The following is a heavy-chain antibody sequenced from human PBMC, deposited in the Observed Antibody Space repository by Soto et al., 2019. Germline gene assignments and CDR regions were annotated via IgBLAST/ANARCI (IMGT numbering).Heavy chain of an antibody. V-gene: IGHV3-23*01. CDR3: AKVILFLPARTSLGQWLPVDY. Sequence: GGSLRLSCAASGFTFSSYAMSWVRQAPGKGLEWVSAISGSGGSTYYADSVKGRFTISRDNSKNTLYLQMNSLRAEDTAVYYCAKVILFLPARTSLGQWLPVDYWGQGTLVTVSS. CDR2: ISGSGGST. J-gene: IGHJ4*02. CDR1: GFTFSSYA. D-gene: IGHD6-19*01.